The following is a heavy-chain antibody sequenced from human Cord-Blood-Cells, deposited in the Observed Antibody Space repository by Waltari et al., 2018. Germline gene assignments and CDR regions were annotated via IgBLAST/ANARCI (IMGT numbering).Heavy chain of an antibody. CDR2: IKQDGSEK. CDR1: GFTFSSYW. CDR3: ARVVDTAMVTDY. J-gene: IGHJ4*02. D-gene: IGHD5-18*01. V-gene: IGHV3-7*01. Sequence: EVQLVESGGGLVQPGGSLSLPCAASGFTFSSYWMSGVRQAPGEGLEWVANIKQDGSEKYYVDSVKGRFTISRDNAKNSLYLQMNSLRAEDTAVYYCARVVDTAMVTDYWGQGTLVTVSS.